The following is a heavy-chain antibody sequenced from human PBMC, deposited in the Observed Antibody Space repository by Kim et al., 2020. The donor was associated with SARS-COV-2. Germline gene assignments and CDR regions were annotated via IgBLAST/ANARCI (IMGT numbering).Heavy chain of an antibody. Sequence: ASVKVSCKASGYTFTSYYMHWVRQAPGQGLEWMGIINPSGGSTSYAQKFQGRVTMTRDTSTSTVYMELSSLRSEDTAVYYCAREREYYSSGYQYYFDYWGQGTLVTVSS. V-gene: IGHV1-46*01. J-gene: IGHJ4*02. D-gene: IGHD3-22*01. CDR3: AREREYYSSGYQYYFDY. CDR1: GYTFTSYY. CDR2: INPSGGST.